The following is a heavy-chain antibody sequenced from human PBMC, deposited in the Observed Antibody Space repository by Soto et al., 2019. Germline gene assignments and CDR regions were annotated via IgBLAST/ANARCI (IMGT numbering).Heavy chain of an antibody. Sequence: ASVKVSCKASGYTFNSYYMHWVRQAPGQGLEWMGVINPSGDSTSYAQKFQGRVTMTRDTSTSTAYMELRSLRSEDTAVYYCARVGSYVVVAGTDYFDHWGQGTPVTVSS. V-gene: IGHV1-46*02. CDR1: GYTFNSYY. CDR2: INPSGDST. CDR3: ARVGSYVVVAGTDYFDH. J-gene: IGHJ4*02. D-gene: IGHD6-19*01.